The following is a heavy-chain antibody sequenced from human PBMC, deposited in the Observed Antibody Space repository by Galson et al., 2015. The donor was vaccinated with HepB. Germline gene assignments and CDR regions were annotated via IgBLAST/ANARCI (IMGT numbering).Heavy chain of an antibody. CDR2: ISSSSSTI. CDR3: ARDPPLYSSSWYFDAFDI. CDR1: GFTFSSYS. D-gene: IGHD6-13*01. Sequence: SLRLSCAASGFTFSSYSMNWVRQAPGKGLEWVSYISSSSSTIYYADSVKGRFTISRDNAKNSLYLQMNSLRAEDTAVYYCARDPPLYSSSWYFDAFDIWGQGTMVTVSS. V-gene: IGHV3-48*04. J-gene: IGHJ3*02.